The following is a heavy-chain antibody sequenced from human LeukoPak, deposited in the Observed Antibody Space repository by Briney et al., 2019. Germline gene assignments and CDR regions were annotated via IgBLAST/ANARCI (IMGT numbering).Heavy chain of an antibody. CDR2: IHYSGST. CDR3: ARHETYFYSNPLYFDY. J-gene: IGHJ4*02. CDR1: GDSIIGYY. V-gene: IGHV4-59*08. Sequence: KTSETLSLTCTVSGDSIIGYYWSWIRQPPGKGLEWIGYIHYSGSTNYNPSLQSRVTISVDTSKNQFSLKLSSVTAADTAVYYCARHETYFYSNPLYFDYWGQGTLVTVSS. D-gene: IGHD4-11*01.